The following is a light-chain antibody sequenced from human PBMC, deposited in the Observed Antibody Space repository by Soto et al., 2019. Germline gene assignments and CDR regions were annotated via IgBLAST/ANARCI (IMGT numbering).Light chain of an antibody. J-gene: IGKJ5*01. CDR2: DAS. CDR3: QQRKT. Sequence: EIVLTQAPATLSLSPGERAPLSCRASQSVSSYLAWYQQKPGQAPRLLIYDASNRATGIPARFSGSGSGTDFTLTISSLEPEDFAVYYCQQRKTFGQGTRLEIK. CDR1: QSVSSY. V-gene: IGKV3-11*01.